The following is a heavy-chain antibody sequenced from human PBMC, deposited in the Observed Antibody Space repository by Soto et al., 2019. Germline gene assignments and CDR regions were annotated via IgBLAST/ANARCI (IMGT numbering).Heavy chain of an antibody. J-gene: IGHJ5*02. CDR3: ARELSIWYAFDP. V-gene: IGHV1-18*04. Sequence: ASVKVSCKASGYTFTSYGISWVRQAPGQGLEWVGWISAYNGNTNSAQKLQGRVTMTTATSTSTAYMELRSLRSDDTAVYYCARELSIWYAFDPWGHGTLVTVSS. D-gene: IGHD6-13*01. CDR1: GYTFTSYG. CDR2: ISAYNGNT.